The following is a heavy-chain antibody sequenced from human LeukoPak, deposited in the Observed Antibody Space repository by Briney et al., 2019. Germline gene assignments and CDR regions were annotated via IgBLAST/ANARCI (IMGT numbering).Heavy chain of an antibody. V-gene: IGHV1-18*01. D-gene: IGHD3-3*01. CDR3: ARGTAGGYYDFWSGYYTEAWFDP. CDR2: ISAYNGNT. CDR1: GYTFTSYS. J-gene: IGHJ5*02. Sequence: ASVKVSCKASGYTFTSYSISWVRQAPGQGLEWMGWISAYNGNTNYAQKLQGRVTMTTDTSTSTAYMELRSLRSDDTAVYYCARGTAGGYYDFWSGYYTEAWFDPWGQGTLVTVSS.